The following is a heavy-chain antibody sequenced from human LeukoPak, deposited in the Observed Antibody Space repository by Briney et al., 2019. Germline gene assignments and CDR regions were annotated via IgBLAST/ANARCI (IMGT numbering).Heavy chain of an antibody. CDR1: GYTFTIYA. Sequence: ASVKVSCKASGYTFTIYAISWGRQAPGQGLEWMGWISAYNGNTNYAQKLQGRVTMTTDTSTSTAYMELRSLRSDDTAVYYCARMNDYGDYSNFDYWGQGTLVTVSS. D-gene: IGHD4-17*01. CDR3: ARMNDYGDYSNFDY. V-gene: IGHV1-18*01. CDR2: ISAYNGNT. J-gene: IGHJ4*02.